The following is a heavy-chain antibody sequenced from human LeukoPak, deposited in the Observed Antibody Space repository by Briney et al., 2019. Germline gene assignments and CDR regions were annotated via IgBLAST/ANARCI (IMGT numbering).Heavy chain of an antibody. Sequence: ASVKVSCKASDYTFTNYGVSWVRQAPGQGLEWMGWISAYNGKTYYAQKFQGRVTVTTDTSTSTAYMDLRSLRSDDTAVYYCAREGPYYDFWSGYLDYWGQGTLVTVSS. CDR1: DYTFTNYG. V-gene: IGHV1-18*01. CDR3: AREGPYYDFWSGYLDY. J-gene: IGHJ4*02. D-gene: IGHD3-3*01. CDR2: ISAYNGKT.